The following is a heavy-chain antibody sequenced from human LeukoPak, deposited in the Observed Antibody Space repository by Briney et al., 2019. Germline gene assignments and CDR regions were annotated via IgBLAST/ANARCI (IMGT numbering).Heavy chain of an antibody. D-gene: IGHD3-22*01. Sequence: PGGSLRLSCAASGFNFSSYGMHWVRQAPGKGLEWVAFIRYDGSNKYYADSVKGRFTISRDNSKNTLYLQMNSLRAEDTAVYYCAKDSTYYDSSGEGGYWGQGTLVTVSS. CDR3: AKDSTYYDSSGEGGY. V-gene: IGHV3-30*02. CDR1: GFNFSSYG. CDR2: IRYDGSNK. J-gene: IGHJ4*02.